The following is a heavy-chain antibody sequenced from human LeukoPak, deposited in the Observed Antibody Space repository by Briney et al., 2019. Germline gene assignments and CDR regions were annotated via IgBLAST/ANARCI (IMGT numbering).Heavy chain of an antibody. CDR1: GYTFTDYY. CDR2: INPKTGGT. J-gene: IGHJ6*03. CDR3: AREYFYSSRYMDV. V-gene: IGHV1-2*02. D-gene: IGHD3-10*01. Sequence: GASVKVSCKASGYTFTDYYMHCVRQAPGQGLEWVGWINPKTGGTKSAQKFQGRVTMTLDTSISTAYMELHMLRPDDTAVYYCAREYFYSSRYMDVWGNGTTVTVSS.